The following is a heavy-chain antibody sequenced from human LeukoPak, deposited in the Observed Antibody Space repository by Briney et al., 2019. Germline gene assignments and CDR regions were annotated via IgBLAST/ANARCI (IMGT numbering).Heavy chain of an antibody. CDR2: LDPSGTT. Sequence: SETLSLTCTVSDDSISNYYWSWMRQPAGKGLEWIGRLDPSGTTNYSPSLKSRVTMSADTSKNQFSLKLSSVTAADTAVYYCARGGYYSAAYYMDVWGKGTTVTVSS. CDR1: DDSISNYY. J-gene: IGHJ6*03. V-gene: IGHV4-4*07. CDR3: ARGGYYSAAYYMDV. D-gene: IGHD3-22*01.